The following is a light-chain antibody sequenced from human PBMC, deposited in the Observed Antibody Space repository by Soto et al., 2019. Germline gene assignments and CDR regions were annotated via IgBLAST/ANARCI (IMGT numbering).Light chain of an antibody. J-gene: IGKJ5*01. CDR2: DAS. Sequence: EIVLTQSPATLSLSPGDRATHSCRASPSVSISLAWYQQKPGQAPRLLIYDASNRATGVPARFSGSGSGTDFTLTVSSLEPEDFALYYCQQRSNWPPEITFGQGTRLEIK. V-gene: IGKV3-11*01. CDR3: QQRSNWPPEIT. CDR1: PSVSIS.